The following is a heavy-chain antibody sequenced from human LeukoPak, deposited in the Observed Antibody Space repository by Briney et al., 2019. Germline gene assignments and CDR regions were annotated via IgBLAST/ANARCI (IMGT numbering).Heavy chain of an antibody. Sequence: GGSLRLSCAASGFTFDDYSMHWVRQAPGKGLEWVSLISVDGGSTYYADSVKGRFTISRDNSKNTLYLQMNSLRTEDTALYYCAKDISRGDYVWGSYRYPSYWGQGTLVTVSS. CDR1: GFTFDDYS. CDR2: ISVDGGST. CDR3: AKDISRGDYVWGSYRYPSY. J-gene: IGHJ4*02. V-gene: IGHV3-43*02. D-gene: IGHD3-16*02.